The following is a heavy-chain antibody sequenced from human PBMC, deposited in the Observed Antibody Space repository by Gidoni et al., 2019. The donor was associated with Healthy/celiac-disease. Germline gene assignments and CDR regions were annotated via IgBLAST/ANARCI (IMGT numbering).Heavy chain of an antibody. Sequence: QVQLVESGGGVVQPGRSLRLSCPASGFPFSSYGMHWVRQAPGKGLEWVAVISYDGSNKYYADSVKGRFTISRDNSKNTLYLQMNSLRAEDTAVYYCAKGTGGVGHDAFDIWGQGTMVTVSS. CDR2: ISYDGSNK. CDR1: GFPFSSYG. V-gene: IGHV3-30*18. CDR3: AKGTGGVGHDAFDI. D-gene: IGHD1-26*01. J-gene: IGHJ3*02.